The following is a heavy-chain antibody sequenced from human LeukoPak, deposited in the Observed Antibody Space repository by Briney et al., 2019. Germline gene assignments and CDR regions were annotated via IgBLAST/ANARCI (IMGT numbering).Heavy chain of an antibody. J-gene: IGHJ4*02. CDR1: GYTFTTYY. CDR2: INPSGGST. Sequence: ASVKVSCKASGYTFTTYYVHWVRQAPGQGLEWMGIINPSGGSTTYAQKFRGRLTMTRDMSTSTVYMELSSLRSEDTAVYYCARDRYYYDSSDYSRLDYWGQGTLVTVSS. V-gene: IGHV1-46*01. D-gene: IGHD3-22*01. CDR3: ARDRYYYDSSDYSRLDY.